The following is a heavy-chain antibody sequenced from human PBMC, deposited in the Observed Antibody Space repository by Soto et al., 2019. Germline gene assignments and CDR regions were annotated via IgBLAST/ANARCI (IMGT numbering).Heavy chain of an antibody. CDR1: GFTFSSSG. J-gene: IGHJ4*02. CDR2: IWYDGSNK. CDR3: ARDRKAFDY. V-gene: IGHV3-33*01. Sequence: QVQLVESGGGVVQPGRSLRLSCAASGFTFSSSGMHWVRQAPGKGLEWVAGIWYDGSNKYYADSVKSRFTISRDNSKNKLYLQMNSLRADDTAVYYCARDRKAFDYWGQGTLVTVSS.